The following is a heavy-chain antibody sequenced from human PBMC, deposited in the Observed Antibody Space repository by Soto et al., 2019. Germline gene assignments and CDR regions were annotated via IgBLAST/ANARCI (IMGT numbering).Heavy chain of an antibody. CDR2: VYYSRST. V-gene: IGHV4-59*04. CDR1: GRPMSSNY. J-gene: IGHJ4*02. CDR3: ARLRAYYDSSGYQPNFDY. Sequence: SETLSLTCSVYGRPMSSNYCSWIRQSPDRGLEWLGYVYYSRSTYYNPSIKSRVTISVDTSKNQFSLKLSSVTAADTAVYYCARLRAYYDSSGYQPNFDYWGQGTLVTVSS. D-gene: IGHD3-22*01.